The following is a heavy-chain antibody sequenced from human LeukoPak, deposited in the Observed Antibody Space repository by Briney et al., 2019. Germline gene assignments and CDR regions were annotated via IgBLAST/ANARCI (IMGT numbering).Heavy chain of an antibody. V-gene: IGHV4-59*08. CDR1: GGSISSSY. CDR3: ARQGPLTTAVTTRTNPFDY. CDR2: IYYSGST. Sequence: SETLSLTCTVSGGSISSSYWSWIRQPPGKGLEWIGYIYYSGSTNYNPSLKIRVTISVDTSKNQFSLKLNSVTAAATAVYYCARQGPLTTAVTTRTNPFDYWGQGTLVTVSS. J-gene: IGHJ4*02. D-gene: IGHD4-11*01.